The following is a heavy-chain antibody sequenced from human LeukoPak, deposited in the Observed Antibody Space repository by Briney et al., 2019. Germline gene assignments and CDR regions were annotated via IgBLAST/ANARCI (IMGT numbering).Heavy chain of an antibody. CDR2: IYTRGST. CDR3: ARENSGSYREFDY. J-gene: IGHJ4*02. CDR1: GGSISSYY. V-gene: IGHV4-4*07. Sequence: SETLSLTCTVSGGSISSYYWSWIRQPAGKGLEWIGRIYTRGSTNYNASLKSRVSMSVATSKNQFSLKPSSVTAADTAVFYCARENSGSYREFDYWGQGTLVTVSS. D-gene: IGHD1-26*01.